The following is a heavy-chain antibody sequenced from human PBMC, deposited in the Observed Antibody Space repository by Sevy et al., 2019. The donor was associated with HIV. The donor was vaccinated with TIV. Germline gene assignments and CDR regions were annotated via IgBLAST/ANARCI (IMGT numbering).Heavy chain of an antibody. V-gene: IGHV1-18*01. CDR1: AFAFASFD. CDR2: INTYNRDT. CDR3: TIGRVPNGGSYYFDH. D-gene: IGHD1-26*01. J-gene: IGHJ4*01. Sequence: ASVKVSCKASAFAFASFDIHWVRQAPGQGLEWMGWINTYNRDTNYAQKFQDRVAMTTDTSTRTVYMELRSLTSDDRAVYYCTIGRVPNGGSYYFDHWGQGSLVTVSS.